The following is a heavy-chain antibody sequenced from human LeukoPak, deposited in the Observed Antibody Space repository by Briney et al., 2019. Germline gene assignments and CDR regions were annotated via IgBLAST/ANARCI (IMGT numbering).Heavy chain of an antibody. CDR1: GFTFSSYS. V-gene: IGHV3-21*01. Sequence: PGGSLRLSCAASGFTFSSYSMNWVRQAPGKGLEWVSFISSSSSYIYYADSVRGRFTISRDNAKNSLYLQMNSLRAEDTAVYYCARGEWSSSPFDYWGQGTLVTVSS. D-gene: IGHD6-6*01. CDR2: ISSSSSYI. CDR3: ARGEWSSSPFDY. J-gene: IGHJ4*02.